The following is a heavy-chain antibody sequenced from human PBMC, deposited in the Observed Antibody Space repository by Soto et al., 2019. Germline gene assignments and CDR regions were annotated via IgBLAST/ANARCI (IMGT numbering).Heavy chain of an antibody. CDR3: TKDRHPDGIWSFDC. J-gene: IGHJ4*02. D-gene: IGHD3-3*01. Sequence: QLLESGGNLVQPGGSLRLSCAAAGFTFSTYTMSWVRQAPGKGPEWVAGFYGGGSTSTFYADSVKGRFTISRDNSKNMLLLQMNSLRAEDTAVYYCTKDRHPDGIWSFDCCGQGTLGTVSS. CDR1: GFTFSTYT. V-gene: IGHV3-23*01. CDR2: FYGGGSTST.